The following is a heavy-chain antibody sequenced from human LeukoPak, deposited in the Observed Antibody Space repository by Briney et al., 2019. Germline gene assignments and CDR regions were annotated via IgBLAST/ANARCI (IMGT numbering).Heavy chain of an antibody. J-gene: IGHJ4*02. D-gene: IGHD4-23*01. V-gene: IGHV4-34*01. CDR3: ADSVVPGRYISRYFDC. CDR1: GGSFSNYY. Sequence: PSETLSLTCAVYGGSFSNYYWSWIRQPPGKGLEWIGEINHSGSTNYNPSLKSRVTLSVDTSKNQFSLKVSSVTAADTTVSYCADSVVPGRYISRYFDCWGQGTLATVSS. CDR2: INHSGST.